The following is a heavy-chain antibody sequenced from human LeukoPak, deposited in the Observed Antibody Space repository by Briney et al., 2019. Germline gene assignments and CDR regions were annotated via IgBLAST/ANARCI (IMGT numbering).Heavy chain of an antibody. CDR3: ARVAGGRYCSSTSCYMRGWFDP. CDR1: GYTFTGYY. CDR2: IIPIFGTA. V-gene: IGHV1-69*13. Sequence: SVKVSCKASGYTFTGYYMHWVRQAPGQGLEWMGGIIPIFGTANYAQKFQGRVTITADEFTSTAYMELSSLRSEDTAVYYCARVAGGRYCSSTSCYMRGWFDPWGQGTLVTVSS. D-gene: IGHD2-2*02. J-gene: IGHJ5*02.